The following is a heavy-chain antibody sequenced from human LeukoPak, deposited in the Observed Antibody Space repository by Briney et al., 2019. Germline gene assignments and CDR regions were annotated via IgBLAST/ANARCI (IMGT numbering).Heavy chain of an antibody. CDR2: IYSAGTT. Sequence: PGGSLRLSCAASGFTFSSYEMNWVRQAPGKGLEWVALIYSAGTTHADSVRGRFTISRDKSKNMLYLQMNSLRAEDTAVYFCARAQGGKIQLWDYYFDYWGQGTLVTVSS. V-gene: IGHV3-66*01. J-gene: IGHJ4*02. D-gene: IGHD5-18*01. CDR3: ARAQGGKIQLWDYYFDY. CDR1: GFTFSSYE.